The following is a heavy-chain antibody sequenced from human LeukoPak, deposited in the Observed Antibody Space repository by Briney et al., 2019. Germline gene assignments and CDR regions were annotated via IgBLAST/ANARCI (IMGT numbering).Heavy chain of an antibody. J-gene: IGHJ4*02. Sequence: GGSLRLSCAASGFTFSSYAMSWVRQAPGKGLEWVSAISGSGGSTYFADSVKGRFTISRDNSKNTLYLQMNSLRAEDTAVYYCAKTGSGYYYFDYWGQGTLVTVSS. CDR3: AKTGSGYYYFDY. D-gene: IGHD3-22*01. CDR1: GFTFSSYA. V-gene: IGHV3-23*01. CDR2: ISGSGGST.